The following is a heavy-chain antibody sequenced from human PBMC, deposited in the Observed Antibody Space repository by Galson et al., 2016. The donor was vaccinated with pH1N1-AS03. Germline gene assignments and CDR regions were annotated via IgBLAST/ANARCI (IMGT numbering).Heavy chain of an antibody. D-gene: IGHD1-26*01. V-gene: IGHV3-33*01. J-gene: IGHJ4*02. CDR2: IWYDGSNE. Sequence: SLRLSCAASGFTFSSYGMHWVRQAPGKGLDWVAVIWYDGSNEYYADSVKGRFTISRDNSKNTLYLQMNSLRAEDTAVYYCARDAPEAPVGASFDYWGQGTLVIVSS. CDR1: GFTFSSYG. CDR3: ARDAPEAPVGASFDY.